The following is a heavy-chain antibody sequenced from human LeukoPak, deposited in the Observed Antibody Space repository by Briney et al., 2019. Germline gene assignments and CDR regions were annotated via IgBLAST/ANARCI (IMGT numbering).Heavy chain of an antibody. J-gene: IGHJ4*02. CDR1: GYSISSGYY. CDR2: IHHSGST. CDR3: ASRVNSLDY. V-gene: IGHV4-38-2*02. D-gene: IGHD4-23*01. Sequence: PSETLSLTCTVSGYSISSGYYWGCIRQPPGKGLEWIGSIHHSGSTYYNPSLKSRVTISVDTSKNQFSLRLSSVTAADTAVYYCASRVNSLDYWGQGTLVTVSS.